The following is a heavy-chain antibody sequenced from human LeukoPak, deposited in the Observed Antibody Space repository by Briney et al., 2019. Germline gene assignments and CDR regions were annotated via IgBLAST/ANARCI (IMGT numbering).Heavy chain of an antibody. Sequence: SETLSLTCTVSGDSISSYYWSWIRQPPGKGLEWIAYIYYSGITNYNPSLKSRVTISVDTSKNQFSLKLSSVTAADTAVYYCARDQHGDYDFDYWGQGTLVTVSS. CDR1: GDSISSYY. J-gene: IGHJ4*02. D-gene: IGHD4-17*01. CDR3: ARDQHGDYDFDY. V-gene: IGHV4-59*01. CDR2: IYYSGIT.